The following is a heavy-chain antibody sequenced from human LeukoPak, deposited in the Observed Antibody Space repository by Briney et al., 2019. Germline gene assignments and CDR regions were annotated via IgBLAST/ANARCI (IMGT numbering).Heavy chain of an antibody. CDR1: GFTFSSNG. CDR2: IRYDGSNE. Sequence: PGGSLRLSCTTSGFTFSSNGLHWVRQAPGKGLEWVAFIRYDGSNEYYADSVKGRFTISRDNSKNTLYLQMNSLRAEDTAVYYCAKGGVEMATIGAFDIWGQGTMVTVSS. D-gene: IGHD5-24*01. J-gene: IGHJ3*02. CDR3: AKGGVEMATIGAFDI. V-gene: IGHV3-30*02.